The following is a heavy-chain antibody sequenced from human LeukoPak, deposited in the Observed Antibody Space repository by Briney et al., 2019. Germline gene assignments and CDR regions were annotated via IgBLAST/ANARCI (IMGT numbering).Heavy chain of an antibody. CDR3: ARYYDSSEDRAFDI. CDR1: GGSITCGDYY. Sequence: SETLSLTCTVSGGSITCGDYYWSWIRQPPGKGLEWTGYIYFSGSIYYNPSLKSRVTISVDTSKNQFSLKLSSVTAADTAVYYCARYYDSSEDRAFDIWGQGTMVTVSS. CDR2: IYFSGSI. V-gene: IGHV4-30-4*01. D-gene: IGHD3-22*01. J-gene: IGHJ3*02.